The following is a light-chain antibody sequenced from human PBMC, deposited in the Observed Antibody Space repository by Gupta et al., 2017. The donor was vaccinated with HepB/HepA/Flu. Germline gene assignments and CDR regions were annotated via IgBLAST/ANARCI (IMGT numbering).Light chain of an antibody. CDR3: SSYTSSSTSVV. J-gene: IGLJ2*01. CDR1: SSDVGGYNY. CDR2: DVS. Sequence: QSALTQPASVSGAPGPSITLPCPGTSSDVGGYNYVSWYQQHPGKAPKLMIYDVSNRPSGVSNRFSGSKSGNTASLTISGLQAEDEADYYCSSYTSSSTSVVFGGGTKLTVL. V-gene: IGLV2-14*01.